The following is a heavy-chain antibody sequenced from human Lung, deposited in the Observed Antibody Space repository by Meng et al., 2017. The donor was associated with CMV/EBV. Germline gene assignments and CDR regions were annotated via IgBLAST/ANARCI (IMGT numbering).Heavy chain of an antibody. CDR1: GFAFDTYG. D-gene: IGHD3-16*01. V-gene: IGHV3-30*02. Sequence: GESXKISCAASGFAFDTYGMHWVRQAPGKRLEWVAFIRHDASNKFYGDSVRGRFTISRDNSKNTLYLQMNSLRAEETAMYYCAKDQLLFGGPNAYFDDWGQGTRVTCAS. CDR2: IRHDASNK. CDR3: AKDQLLFGGPNAYFDD. J-gene: IGHJ4*02.